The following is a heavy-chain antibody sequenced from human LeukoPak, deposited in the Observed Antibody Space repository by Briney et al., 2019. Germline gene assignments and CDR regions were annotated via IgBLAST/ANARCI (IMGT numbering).Heavy chain of an antibody. CDR3: AKDVSIFGPYWYFDL. J-gene: IGHJ2*01. CDR2: IRYDGSNK. Sequence: GSLRLSCAASGFAFSSYGMHWVRQAPGKGLEWVAFIRYDGSNKYYADSVKGRFTISRDNSKNTLYLQMNSLRAEDTAVYYCAKDVSIFGPYWYFDLWGRGTLVTVSS. V-gene: IGHV3-30*02. CDR1: GFAFSSYG. D-gene: IGHD3/OR15-3a*01.